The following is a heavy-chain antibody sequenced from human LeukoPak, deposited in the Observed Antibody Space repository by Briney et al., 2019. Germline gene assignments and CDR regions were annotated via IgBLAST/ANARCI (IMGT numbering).Heavy chain of an antibody. CDR3: AKDRRGNWNYVGAFDI. Sequence: GGSLRLSCAASGFTFSSYWMSWVRQAPGKGLEWVANINQDGSEKYYVDSVKGRFTISRDNAKNTLYLQMNSLRAEDTAVYYCAKDRRGNWNYVGAFDIWGQGTMVTVSS. V-gene: IGHV3-7*03. CDR1: GFTFSSYW. D-gene: IGHD1-7*01. CDR2: INQDGSEK. J-gene: IGHJ3*02.